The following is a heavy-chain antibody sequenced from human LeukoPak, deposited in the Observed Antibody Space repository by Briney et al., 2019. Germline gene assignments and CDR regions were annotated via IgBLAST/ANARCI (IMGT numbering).Heavy chain of an antibody. CDR1: GGTFSSYA. CDR2: IIPIFGTA. D-gene: IGHD6-19*01. Sequence: SVKVSYKASGGTFSSYAISWVRQAPGQGLEWMGGIIPIFGTANYAQKFQGRVTITADESTSTAYMELSSLRSEDTAVYYYARACSSGFNWFDPWGQGTLVTVSS. CDR3: ARACSSGFNWFDP. J-gene: IGHJ5*02. V-gene: IGHV1-69*13.